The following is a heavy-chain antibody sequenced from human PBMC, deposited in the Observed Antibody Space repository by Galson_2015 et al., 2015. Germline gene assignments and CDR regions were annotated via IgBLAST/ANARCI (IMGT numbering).Heavy chain of an antibody. D-gene: IGHD2-15*01. CDR2: MNQDGSEK. CDR3: ARGPFVVVAD. V-gene: IGHV3-7*01. J-gene: IGHJ4*02. Sequence: SLRLSCAASGFTFSSYWMSWVRQAPGKGLEWVANMNQDGSEKYYGDSVQGRFTISRDNAKNSLYLQMNSLRVEDTAMYYCARGPFVVVADWGQGTLDTVSP. CDR1: GFTFSSYW.